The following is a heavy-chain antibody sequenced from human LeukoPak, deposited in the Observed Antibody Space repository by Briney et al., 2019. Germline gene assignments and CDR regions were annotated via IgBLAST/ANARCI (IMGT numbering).Heavy chain of an antibody. J-gene: IGHJ2*01. V-gene: IGHV5-51*01. CDR3: ARRQGGQNWHFDL. CDR1: GFRFDIYW. Sequence: GESLKISCQGSGFRFDIYWIGWVRQIPGKGLEWMGNIYPGDSDRRFSPSFQGQATMSADRSSGTAYLQWSSLKASDTAMYYCARRQGGQNWHFDLWGRGTAVTVSS. D-gene: IGHD3-16*01. CDR2: IYPGDSDR.